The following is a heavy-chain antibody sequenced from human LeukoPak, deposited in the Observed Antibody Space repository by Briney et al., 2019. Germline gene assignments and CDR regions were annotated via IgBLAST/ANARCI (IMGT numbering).Heavy chain of an antibody. Sequence: SSETLSLTCTVSGGSINSSSYYWGWIRQPPGKALEWIGSIYHSGYTYYNPSLKSRVTISVDTSKNQFSLKLSSVAAADTAVCYCARSSMFRGVTVDYWGQGTLVTVSS. D-gene: IGHD3-10*01. CDR2: IYHSGYT. CDR3: ARSSMFRGVTVDY. CDR1: GGSINSSSYY. J-gene: IGHJ4*02. V-gene: IGHV4-39*01.